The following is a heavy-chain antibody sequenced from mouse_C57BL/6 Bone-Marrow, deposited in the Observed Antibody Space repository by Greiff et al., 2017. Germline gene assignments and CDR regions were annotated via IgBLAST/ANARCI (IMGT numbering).Heavy chain of an antibody. CDR1: GYTFTSYG. CDR3: AKERLIYCVDY. V-gene: IGHV1-81*01. D-gene: IGHD2-1*01. Sequence: QVQLQQSGAELARPGASVKLSCKASGYTFTSYGICWVKQRTGQGLEWIGEINPRSGNTYYNDKFKGKSTLTADKSTSTAYMELRSLTSEDSAVYFCAKERLIYCVDYWGQGTTRTVSS. CDR2: INPRSGNT. J-gene: IGHJ2*01.